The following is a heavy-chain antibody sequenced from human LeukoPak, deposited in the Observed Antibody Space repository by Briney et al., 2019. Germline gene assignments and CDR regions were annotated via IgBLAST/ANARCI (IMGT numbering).Heavy chain of an antibody. D-gene: IGHD1-26*01. CDR3: ARDRASTRSGSYFDY. J-gene: IGHJ4*02. Sequence: SSETLSLTCTVSSGSISSGDYYWSWIRQPPRQNLEWIGYIYYNGDTHYNSSLESRVTISVDTSKNQFSLKLSSVTAADTAVYYCARDRASTRSGSYFDYWGQGTLVTVSS. V-gene: IGHV4-30-4*08. CDR2: IYYNGDT. CDR1: SGSISSGDYY.